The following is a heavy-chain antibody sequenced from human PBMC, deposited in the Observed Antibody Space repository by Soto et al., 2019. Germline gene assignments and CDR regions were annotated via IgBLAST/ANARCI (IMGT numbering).Heavy chain of an antibody. V-gene: IGHV3-21*01. Sequence: GSLRLSCAAPGFSFTSYTMNWVRQAPGKGPEWVASISAGGRSIYYADSLKGRSTVSRDNAKSSLYLQMNSLRAEDTAVYYCARSTPGNPFDIWGQGTMVTVSS. CDR3: ARSTPGNPFDI. J-gene: IGHJ3*02. CDR2: ISAGGRSI. D-gene: IGHD3-10*01. CDR1: GFSFTSYT.